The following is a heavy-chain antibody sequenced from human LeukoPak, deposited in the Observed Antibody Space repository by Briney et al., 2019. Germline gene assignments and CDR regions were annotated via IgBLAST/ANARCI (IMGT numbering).Heavy chain of an antibody. CDR2: IYYSGST. CDR1: GGSISSYY. J-gene: IGHJ6*02. D-gene: IGHD6-13*01. CDR3: ARGKTAAGLYYYYGMDV. V-gene: IGHV4-30-4*01. Sequence: SGTLSLTCIVSGGSISSYYWSWIRQPPGKGLEWIGYIYYSGSTYYNPSLKSRVTISVDTSKNQFSLKLSSVTAADTAVYYCARGKTAAGLYYYYGMDVWGQGTTVTVSS.